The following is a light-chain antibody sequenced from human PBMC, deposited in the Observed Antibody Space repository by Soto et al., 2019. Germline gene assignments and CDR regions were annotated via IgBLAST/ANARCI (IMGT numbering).Light chain of an antibody. J-gene: IGLJ1*01. V-gene: IGLV2-14*01. CDR1: NSDLGAYDY. CDR2: EVF. Sequence: QSVLTQPASVSGSPGQSITISCTGTNSDLGAYDYVSWYQQHPGKAPRLLIYEVFNRPSGVSDRFSGSKSANTASLTISGLHADDEADYYCSSYTASSARVFGPGTKVTVL. CDR3: SSYTASSARV.